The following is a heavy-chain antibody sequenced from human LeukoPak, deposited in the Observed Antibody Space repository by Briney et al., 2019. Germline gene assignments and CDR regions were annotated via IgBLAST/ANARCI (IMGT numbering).Heavy chain of an antibody. CDR1: GGTFSSYA. Sequence: GASVKVPCKASGGTFSSYAISWVRQAPGQGLEWMGGIIPIFGTANYAQKFQGRVTITTDESTSTAYMELSSLRSEDTAVYYCARAGPNWFDPWGQGTLVTVSS. CDR2: IIPIFGTA. CDR3: ARAGPNWFDP. V-gene: IGHV1-69*05. J-gene: IGHJ5*02.